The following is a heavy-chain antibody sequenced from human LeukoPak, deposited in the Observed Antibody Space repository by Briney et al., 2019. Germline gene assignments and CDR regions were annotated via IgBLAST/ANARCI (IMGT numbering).Heavy chain of an antibody. Sequence: PGGSLRLSCAASGFTFSGYSMNWLRQAPGKGLEWVSYISSGSSTIYYADPVRGRFTISRDNAKSSLYLQMNSLRAEDTAVYYCAGGRADYYFDYWSQGTLVTVSS. CDR2: ISSGSSTI. J-gene: IGHJ4*02. CDR1: GFTFSGYS. CDR3: AGGRADYYFDY. D-gene: IGHD2-21*02. V-gene: IGHV3-48*01.